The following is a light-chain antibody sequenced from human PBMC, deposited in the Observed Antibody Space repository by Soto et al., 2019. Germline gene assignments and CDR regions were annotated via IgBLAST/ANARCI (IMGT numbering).Light chain of an antibody. CDR3: QQYYSTPLT. CDR1: QRVLYSSNNKNY. J-gene: IGKJ3*01. Sequence: DIVMTQSPDSLAVSLGERATINCKSSQRVLYSSNNKNYLAWYQQKPGQPPKLLIYWASTRESGVPDRFSGSGSGTDFTLTISSLQAEDVAVYYCQQYYSTPLTFGPGTKVDI. CDR2: WAS. V-gene: IGKV4-1*01.